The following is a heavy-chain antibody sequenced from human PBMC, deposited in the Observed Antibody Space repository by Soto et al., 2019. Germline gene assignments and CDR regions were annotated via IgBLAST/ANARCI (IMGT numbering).Heavy chain of an antibody. D-gene: IGHD3-22*01. CDR3: AREAQIYYDSSGYYPRPDDAFDI. CDR1: GGTFSSYA. V-gene: IGHV1-69*13. J-gene: IGHJ3*02. Sequence: SVKVSCKASGGTFSSYAISWVRQAPGQGLEWMRGIIPIFGTANYAQKFQGRVTITADESTSTAYMELSSLRSEDTAVYYCAREAQIYYDSSGYYPRPDDAFDIWGQGTMVTVSS. CDR2: IIPIFGTA.